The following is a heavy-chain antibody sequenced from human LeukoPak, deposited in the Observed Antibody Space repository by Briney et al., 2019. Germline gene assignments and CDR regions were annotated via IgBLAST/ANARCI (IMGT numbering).Heavy chain of an antibody. D-gene: IGHD3-10*01. CDR1: GYTFTSYD. CDR3: ARDLPLLWFGDNDY. V-gene: IGHV1-8*03. J-gene: IGHJ4*02. CDR2: MNPNSGNT. Sequence: ASVKVSCKASGYTFTSYDINWVRQATGQGLEWTGWMNPNSGNTGYAQKFQGRVTITRNTSISTAYMELSRLRSDDTAVYYCARDLPLLWFGDNDYWGQGTLVTVSS.